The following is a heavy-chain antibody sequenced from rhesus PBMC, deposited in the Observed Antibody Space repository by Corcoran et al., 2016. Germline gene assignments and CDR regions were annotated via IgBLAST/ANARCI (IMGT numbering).Heavy chain of an antibody. CDR1: GGSISSSD. Sequence: QLQLQESGPGLVKPSETLSVTCAVSGGSISSSDWSWIRQAPGKGLDWVGYIYGSSSSTNYNPSLNSRVTLSVETSKNQLSLKLSSVTAADTAVYYCASAGNWNYGGFDYWGQGVLVTVSS. CDR3: ASAGNWNYGGFDY. V-gene: IGHV4-169*02. D-gene: IGHD1-26*01. J-gene: IGHJ4*01. CDR2: IYGSSSST.